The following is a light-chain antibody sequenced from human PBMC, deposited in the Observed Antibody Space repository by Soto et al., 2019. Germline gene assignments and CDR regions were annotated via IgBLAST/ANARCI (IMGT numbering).Light chain of an antibody. CDR3: QQYNSYRLT. CDR2: DAS. V-gene: IGKV1-5*01. Sequence: DIQMTQSPSTLSASVGDRVTITCRASQSISSWLAWYQQKPGKAPKLLIYDASSLEGGVPYRFSSSGSGTEFTLTISCLQPDDFATYYCQQYNSYRLTFGGGTKVEIK. CDR1: QSISSW. J-gene: IGKJ4*01.